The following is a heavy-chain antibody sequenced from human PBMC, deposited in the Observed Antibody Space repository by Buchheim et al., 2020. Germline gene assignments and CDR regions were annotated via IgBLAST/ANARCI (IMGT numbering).Heavy chain of an antibody. Sequence: EVQVVESGGGLVQPGGSLRLSCAASGFTFGSYAMSWVRQAPGKGLEWVSGISGSCGSTYHAASVMGWLTISRDNSKNTVFLEKKSLRAESTAADFCAKEGRERGSRGWYFDYWGQGT. V-gene: IGHV3-23*04. CDR1: GFTFGSYA. J-gene: IGHJ4*02. D-gene: IGHD1-1*01. CDR3: AKEGRERGSRGWYFDY. CDR2: ISGSCGST.